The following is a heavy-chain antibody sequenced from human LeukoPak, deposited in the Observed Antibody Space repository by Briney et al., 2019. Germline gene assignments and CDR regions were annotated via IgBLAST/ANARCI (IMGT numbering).Heavy chain of an antibody. CDR2: INPNSGGT. CDR3: ARESSISATGTLPWFDP. Sequence: ASVKVSCKASGYTFTAYYIHWMRQAPGQGLEWMGRINPNSGGTNYAQKFQGRVTMTRDTSISTAYMELSRLRSDGTAVYYCARESSISATGTLPWFDPWGLGTLVTVSS. CDR1: GYTFTAYY. J-gene: IGHJ5*02. D-gene: IGHD1-1*01. V-gene: IGHV1-2*06.